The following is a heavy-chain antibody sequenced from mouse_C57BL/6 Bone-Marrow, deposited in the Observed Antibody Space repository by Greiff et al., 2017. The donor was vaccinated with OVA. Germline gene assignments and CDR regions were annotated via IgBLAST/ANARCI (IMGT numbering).Heavy chain of an antibody. CDR2: IYPGSGSP. CDR1: GYTFTSYW. CDR3: ASRLPTY. Sequence: QVQLKQPGAELVKPGASVKMSCKASGYTFTSYWITWVKQRPGQGLEWLGDIYPGSGSPNSNEKFKSKATLTVDTSSSTAYMQLSSLTSEDSAVYYCASRLPTYWGQGTLVTVSA. V-gene: IGHV1-55*01. D-gene: IGHD2-4*01. J-gene: IGHJ3*01.